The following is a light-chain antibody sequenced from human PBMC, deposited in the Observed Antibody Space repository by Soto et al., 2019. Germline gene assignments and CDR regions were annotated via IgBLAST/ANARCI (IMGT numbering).Light chain of an antibody. CDR3: QQLYSYPWT. V-gene: IGKV3-15*01. Sequence: IVMTQSPATLSVSPGERVTLSCRASETVRTNLAWFQQKPGQTPRLLIFGASTRATGIPTRFTGSGSETEFTLTIGSLQSEDLAVYYCQQLYSYPWTFGQGTKVEIK. CDR2: GAS. J-gene: IGKJ1*01. CDR1: ETVRTN.